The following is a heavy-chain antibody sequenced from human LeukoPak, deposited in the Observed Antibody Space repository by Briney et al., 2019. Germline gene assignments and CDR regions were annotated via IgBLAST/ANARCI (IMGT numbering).Heavy chain of an antibody. Sequence: GESLKISCQASGYRFTTYWIGWVRQKPGKGLEWMGIIYPGDSDTRYSPPFQGQVTFSADKSISTAYLQWSSLKASDTAMYYCARLVGTLNGWFDPWGQGTLVTVSS. CDR2: IYPGDSDT. V-gene: IGHV5-51*01. J-gene: IGHJ5*02. CDR3: ARLVGTLNGWFDP. CDR1: GYRFTTYW. D-gene: IGHD1-26*01.